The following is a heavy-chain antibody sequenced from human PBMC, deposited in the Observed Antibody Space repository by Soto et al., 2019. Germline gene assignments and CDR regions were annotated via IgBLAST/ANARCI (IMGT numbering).Heavy chain of an antibody. V-gene: IGHV4-59*03. Sequence: QVQLQESGPGLVKPSETLSLACTVSGASISTYYYSWIRQAPGKALEWIGYSYYTGITNYNPSLEGRVTISHDTSKNLLSLTMTSVTAADTAVYYCAITRVENHYYGGRDVWGQGTTVTVSS. CDR2: SYYTGIT. CDR3: AITRVENHYYGGRDV. D-gene: IGHD3-22*01. J-gene: IGHJ6*02. CDR1: GASISTYY.